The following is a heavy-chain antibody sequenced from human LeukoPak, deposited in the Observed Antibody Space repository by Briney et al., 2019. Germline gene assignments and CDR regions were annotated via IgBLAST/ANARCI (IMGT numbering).Heavy chain of an antibody. CDR2: FDPEDGET. D-gene: IGHD1-26*01. V-gene: IGHV1-24*01. Sequence: ASVKVSCKVSGYTLTELSMHWVRQAPGKGLEWMGGFDPEDGETIYAQKFQGRVTMTEDTSTDTAYVELSSLRSEDTAVYYCATALSISVGATGSDYWGQGTLVTVSS. J-gene: IGHJ4*02. CDR1: GYTLTELS. CDR3: ATALSISVGATGSDY.